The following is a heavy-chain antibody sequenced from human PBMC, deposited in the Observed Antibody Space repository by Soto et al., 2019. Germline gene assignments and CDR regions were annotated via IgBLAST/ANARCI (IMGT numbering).Heavy chain of an antibody. CDR2: INPNSGGT. V-gene: IGHV1-2*04. D-gene: IGHD6-19*01. J-gene: IGHJ5*02. CDR1: GYTFTSYD. Sequence: ASVKVSCKASGYTFTSYDIYWVRQATGQGLEWMGWINPNSGGTNYAQKFQGWVTMTRDTSISTAYMELSRLRSDDTAVYYCARSHRIAVAGTSRWFDPWGQGTLVTVSS. CDR3: ARSHRIAVAGTSRWFDP.